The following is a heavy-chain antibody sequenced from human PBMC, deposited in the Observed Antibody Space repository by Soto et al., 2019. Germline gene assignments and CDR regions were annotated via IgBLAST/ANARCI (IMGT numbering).Heavy chain of an antibody. J-gene: IGHJ3*02. V-gene: IGHV4-30-4*01. CDR1: VGSISSGDYY. Sequence: PSETLSLTCTVSVGSISSGDYYWSWIRQPPGKGLEWIGYIYYSGSTNYNPSLKSRVTISVDTSKNQFSLKLSSVTAADTAVYYCARRRYSSGWSKVVAAFDIWGQGTMVTVSS. D-gene: IGHD6-19*01. CDR3: ARRRYSSGWSKVVAAFDI. CDR2: IYYSGST.